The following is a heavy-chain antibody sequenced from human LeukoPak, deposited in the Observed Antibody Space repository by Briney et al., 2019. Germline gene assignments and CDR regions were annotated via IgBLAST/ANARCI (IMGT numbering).Heavy chain of an antibody. CDR2: IYYSGST. Sequence: SETLSLTCTVSGGSISSYYWNWIRQPPGKGLEWIGYIYYSGSTYYNPSLKSRVTISVDTSKNQFSLKLSSVTAADTAVYYCARAEVGATNYFDYWGQGTLVTVSS. V-gene: IGHV4-59*12. CDR1: GGSISSYY. D-gene: IGHD1-26*01. J-gene: IGHJ4*02. CDR3: ARAEVGATNYFDY.